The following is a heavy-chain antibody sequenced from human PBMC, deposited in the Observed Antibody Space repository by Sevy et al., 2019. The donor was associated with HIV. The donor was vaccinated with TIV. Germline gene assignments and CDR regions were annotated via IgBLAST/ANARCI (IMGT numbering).Heavy chain of an antibody. CDR1: GFTFDDYA. J-gene: IGHJ6*03. CDR3: ARETFGGTPRYYYYMDV. D-gene: IGHD2-15*01. CDR2: ISWDGGST. Sequence: GGSLRLSCAASGFTFDDYAMHWVRQAPGKGLEWVSLISWDGGSTYYADSVKGRFTISRDNSKNSLYLQMNSLRAEDTALYYCARETFGGTPRYYYYMDVWGKWTTVTVSS. V-gene: IGHV3-43D*03.